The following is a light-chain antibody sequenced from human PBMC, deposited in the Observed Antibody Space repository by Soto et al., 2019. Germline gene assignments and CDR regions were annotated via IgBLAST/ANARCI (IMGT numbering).Light chain of an antibody. J-gene: IGKJ2*01. CDR3: QQGHTLPYT. CDR1: QKIRNY. V-gene: IGKV1-39*01. Sequence: DIQMTQSPSSLASSIGDRVTITCRASQKIRNYLNWYQQKPGQAPNLLIYASSSLRGGVPSRFRGSCSGTEFTLTISRLQHEDVATYYWQQGHTLPYTFGQGTNLGI. CDR2: ASS.